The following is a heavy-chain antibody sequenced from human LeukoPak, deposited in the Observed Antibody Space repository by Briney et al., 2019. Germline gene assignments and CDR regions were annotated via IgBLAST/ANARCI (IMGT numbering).Heavy chain of an antibody. CDR1: GGSISSSSYY. J-gene: IGHJ5*02. CDR2: IYYSGST. V-gene: IGHV4-39*07. D-gene: IGHD3-10*01. CDR3: ARRYGSGSYRPLGWFDP. Sequence: SETLSLTCTVSGGSISSSSYYWGWIRQPPGKGLEWIGSIYYSGSTYYNPSLKSRVTISVDTSKNQFSLKLSSVTAADTAVYYCARRYGSGSYRPLGWFDPWGQGTLVTVSS.